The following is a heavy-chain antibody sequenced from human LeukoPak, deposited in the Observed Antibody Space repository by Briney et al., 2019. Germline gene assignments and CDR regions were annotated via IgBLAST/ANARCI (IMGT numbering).Heavy chain of an antibody. CDR2: ISGSGGST. CDR3: AKDPSRTMVGGVRSGY. V-gene: IGHV3-23*01. J-gene: IGHJ4*02. CDR1: GFTFSRYG. Sequence: GGSLRLSCAASGFTFSRYGMGWVRQAPGKGLEWVSAISGSGGSTYYADSGKGRFTISRDNCKDSLCLQMTSVRAEDTAVYYRAKDPSRTMVGGVRSGYWGQGTLVTVSS. D-gene: IGHD3-10*01.